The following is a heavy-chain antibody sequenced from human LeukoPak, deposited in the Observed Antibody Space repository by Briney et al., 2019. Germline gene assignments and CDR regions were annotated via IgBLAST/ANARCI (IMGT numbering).Heavy chain of an antibody. D-gene: IGHD6-13*01. CDR3: ARDESSSWYAYFQH. J-gene: IGHJ1*01. CDR1: GYTLTSYA. V-gene: IGHV1-3*01. Sequence: ASVKVSCKASGYTLTSYAVHWVRQSPGQRLEWMGWIKAGNGKTKYSQKFQARVTITRDTSASTAYMELSSLRSEDTAVYYCARDESSSWYAYFQHWGQGTLVTVSS. CDR2: IKAGNGKT.